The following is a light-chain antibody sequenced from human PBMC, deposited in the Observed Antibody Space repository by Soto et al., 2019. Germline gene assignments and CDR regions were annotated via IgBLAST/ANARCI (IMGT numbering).Light chain of an antibody. Sequence: QSALTQPASVSGSPGQSITISCTGTSSDVGGSNYVSWYQQHPGKAPILMIYDVSNRPSGVSNRFSGSKSGNTASLTISGLQAEDEADYYCGSYSSSSTLYVFGTGTKLTVL. CDR2: DVS. CDR3: GSYSSSSTLYV. CDR1: SSDVGGSNY. J-gene: IGLJ1*01. V-gene: IGLV2-14*03.